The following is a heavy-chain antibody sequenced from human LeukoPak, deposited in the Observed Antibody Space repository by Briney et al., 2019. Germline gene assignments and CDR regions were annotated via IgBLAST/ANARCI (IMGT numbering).Heavy chain of an antibody. CDR1: GGTFSSYA. Sequence: SVKVSCKASGGTFSSYAISWVRQAPGQGLEWMGGIIPIFGTANYAQKFQGRVTITTDESTSTAYMELSSLRSEDTAVYYCARARSYGSGSYYSTRGDYWGQGTLVTVSS. V-gene: IGHV1-69*05. CDR2: IIPIFGTA. J-gene: IGHJ4*02. D-gene: IGHD3-10*01. CDR3: ARARSYGSGSYYSTRGDY.